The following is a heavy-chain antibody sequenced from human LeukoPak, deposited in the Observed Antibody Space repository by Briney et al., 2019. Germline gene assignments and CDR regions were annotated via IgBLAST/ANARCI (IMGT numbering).Heavy chain of an antibody. CDR2: INPSGGST. V-gene: IGHV1-46*01. J-gene: IGHJ4*02. CDR3: ARDPLMTTGFDY. CDR1: GYTFTSYY. Sequence: ASVKVSCKASGYTFTSYYMHWVRQAPGQGLEWMGIINPSGGSTSYAQKFQGRVTMTRDMSTSTVYMEPSSLRSEDTAVYYCARDPLMTTGFDYWGQGTLVTVSS. D-gene: IGHD4-11*01.